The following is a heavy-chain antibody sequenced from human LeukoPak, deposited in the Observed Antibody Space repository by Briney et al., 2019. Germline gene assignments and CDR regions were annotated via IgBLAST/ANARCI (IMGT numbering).Heavy chain of an antibody. D-gene: IGHD1-26*01. CDR2: ISAYNGNT. Sequence: ASVKVSCKASGYTFTSYGISWVRQAPGQGLEWMGWISAYNGNTNYAQKLQGRVTMTTDTSTSTAYMELRSLRSDDTAVYYCARAVLPRSGSYYYFDYWAQGTLVTVSS. CDR1: GYTFTSYG. CDR3: ARAVLPRSGSYYYFDY. V-gene: IGHV1-18*01. J-gene: IGHJ4*02.